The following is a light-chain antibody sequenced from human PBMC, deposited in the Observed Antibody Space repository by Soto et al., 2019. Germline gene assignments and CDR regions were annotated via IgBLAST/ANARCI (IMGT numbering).Light chain of an antibody. J-gene: IGKJ5*01. CDR2: GAS. Sequence: EILLTQSPYTLSLSPGERATLSCRAAHSVGTRLAWYQHKTGQAPRLLISGASSRATGIPDRFTGSGSETSFTLTISRLEPEDFALYYCQHYQSGHPITFGQGTRLET. CDR3: QHYQSGHPIT. CDR1: HSVGTR. V-gene: IGKV3-20*01.